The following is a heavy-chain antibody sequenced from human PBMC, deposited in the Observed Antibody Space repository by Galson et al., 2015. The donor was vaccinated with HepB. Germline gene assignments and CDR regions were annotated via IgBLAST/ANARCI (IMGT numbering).Heavy chain of an antibody. V-gene: IGHV1-3*01. Sequence: SVKVSCKASGYTFTSYALHWVRQAPGQRLEWMGWINAGNGNTKYSQKFQGRVTITRDTSASTAYMELSSLRSEDTAVYYCARAGLRYFDWLAPSDAFDIWGQGTMVTVSS. J-gene: IGHJ3*02. D-gene: IGHD3-9*01. CDR1: GYTFTSYA. CDR2: INAGNGNT. CDR3: ARAGLRYFDWLAPSDAFDI.